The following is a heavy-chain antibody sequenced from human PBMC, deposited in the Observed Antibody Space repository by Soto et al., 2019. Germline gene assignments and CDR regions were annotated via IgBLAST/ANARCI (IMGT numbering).Heavy chain of an antibody. Sequence: PGGSLRLSCAASGFTFSSYAMHWVRQSPGKGLEWVAVISYDGSNKYYADSVKGRFTISRDNSKNTLYLQMNSLRAEDTAVYYCARDLKERGYSGYDVYYYYGMDVWGQGTTVTVSS. CDR1: GFTFSSYA. J-gene: IGHJ6*02. D-gene: IGHD5-12*01. V-gene: IGHV3-30-3*01. CDR2: ISYDGSNK. CDR3: ARDLKERGYSGYDVYYYYGMDV.